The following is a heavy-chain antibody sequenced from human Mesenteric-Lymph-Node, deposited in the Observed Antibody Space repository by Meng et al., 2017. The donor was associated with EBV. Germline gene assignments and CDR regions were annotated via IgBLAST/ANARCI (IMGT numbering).Heavy chain of an antibody. V-gene: IGHV3-30*18. Sequence: QGQLVEAGGGGVQPGRSLGLSCAASGFTFSTYAMHWVRQAPGKGLEWVAVISYEGSSKFYADSVKGRFTISRDNSKNTLYLQMSSLRAEDTAVYYCAKDDPEGANYFDYWGQGTLVTVSS. J-gene: IGHJ4*02. CDR3: AKDDPEGANYFDY. D-gene: IGHD1-26*01. CDR1: GFTFSTYA. CDR2: ISYEGSSK.